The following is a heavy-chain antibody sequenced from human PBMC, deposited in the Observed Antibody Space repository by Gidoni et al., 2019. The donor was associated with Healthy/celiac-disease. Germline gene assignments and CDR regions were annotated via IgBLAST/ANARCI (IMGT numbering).Heavy chain of an antibody. J-gene: IGHJ4*02. Sequence: EVQLLESGEGLVQPGGSLRLSCAAAGFNFSRYAMSWVRQAPGQGLEWVSAISGSGGSTSYADSVKVRFTISRDNSKNTLYLQMNSLRAEDTAVYYCAKDPNFPNYYDSSGYYLWGQGTLVTVSS. CDR2: ISGSGGST. CDR3: AKDPNFPNYYDSSGYYL. V-gene: IGHV3-23*01. CDR1: GFNFSRYA. D-gene: IGHD3-22*01.